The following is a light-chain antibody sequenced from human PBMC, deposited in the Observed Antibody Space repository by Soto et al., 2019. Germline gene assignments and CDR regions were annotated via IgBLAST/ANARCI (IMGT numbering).Light chain of an antibody. CDR1: QGIGTW. V-gene: IGKV1-5*03. J-gene: IGKJ1*01. Sequence: IQMTQSPSFLSASVGDRVTITCRASQGIGTWLAWYQQKPGTGPKLLIHRASTLHSGVPSRFSGTASGTEFTLTISGLQPDDFATYFCHQYFSYWSFGQGTKV. CDR3: HQYFSYWS. CDR2: RAS.